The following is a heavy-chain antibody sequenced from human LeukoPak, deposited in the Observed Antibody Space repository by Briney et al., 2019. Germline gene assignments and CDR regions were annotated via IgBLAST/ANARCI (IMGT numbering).Heavy chain of an antibody. Sequence: GASLRLSCAAYVFTFSSYDMHWARQATGKGLEWVSAIGTAGDTYYSGSVKGRFIISRENAKSSLYLQMNSLRVGDTALYYCTRGGRDGFDLWGQGTMVTVSS. J-gene: IGHJ3*01. CDR1: VFTFSSYD. CDR3: TRGGRDGFDL. D-gene: IGHD2-15*01. CDR2: IGTAGDT. V-gene: IGHV3-13*01.